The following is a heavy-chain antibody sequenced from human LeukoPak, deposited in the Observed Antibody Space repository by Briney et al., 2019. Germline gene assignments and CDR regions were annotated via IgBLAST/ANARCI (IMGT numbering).Heavy chain of an antibody. CDR2: ISSSGSTI. V-gene: IGHV3-48*03. D-gene: IGHD3-10*01. CDR3: ARVLVEGSGSYWYYFDS. Sequence: GGSLRLSCAASGFTFSSYEMNWVRQAPGKGLEWVSYISSSGSTIYYADSVKGRFTISRDNAKNSLYLQMDSLRVDDTAVYYCARVLVEGSGSYWYYFDSWGQGNLVTVSS. J-gene: IGHJ4*01. CDR1: GFTFSSYE.